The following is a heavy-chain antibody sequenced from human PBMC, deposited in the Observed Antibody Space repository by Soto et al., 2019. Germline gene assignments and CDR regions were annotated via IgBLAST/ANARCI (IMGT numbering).Heavy chain of an antibody. CDR1: GYTFTGYY. CDR3: AREMIVQTMIVVVLNEPENYGMDV. Sequence: QVQLVQSGAEVKKPGASVKVSCKASGYTFTGYYMHWVRQAPGQGLEWMGWINPNSGGTNYAQKFQGWVTMTRDTSISTAYMELSRLRSDDTAVYYCAREMIVQTMIVVVLNEPENYGMDVWGQGTTVTVSS. J-gene: IGHJ6*02. V-gene: IGHV1-2*04. CDR2: INPNSGGT. D-gene: IGHD3-22*01.